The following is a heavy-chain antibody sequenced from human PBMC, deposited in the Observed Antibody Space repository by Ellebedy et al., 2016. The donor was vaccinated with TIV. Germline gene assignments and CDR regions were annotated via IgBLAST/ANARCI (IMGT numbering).Heavy chain of an antibody. CDR3: ARESVRYFDWDY. D-gene: IGHD3-9*01. CDR1: GFTLSGYW. Sequence: HTGGSLRLSCVASGFTLSGYWMHRVRQVPGKGLVWLARINTDGSSTSYADSVEDRFTISRDNAKKTLYLEMSGLRSDDTAVYYCARESVRYFDWDYWGQGTLVAV. J-gene: IGHJ4*02. CDR2: INTDGSST. V-gene: IGHV3-74*01.